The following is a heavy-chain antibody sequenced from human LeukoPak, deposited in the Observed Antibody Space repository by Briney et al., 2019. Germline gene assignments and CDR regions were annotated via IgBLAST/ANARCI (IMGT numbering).Heavy chain of an antibody. V-gene: IGHV3-7*01. CDR2: IKQDEGKT. CDR3: ARDSSLYCSGNTCYWAFDY. Sequence: PGGSLRLSCAASGFTFSSYAMSWARQAPGKGLEWVANIKQDEGKTYYVDSVKGRFTISRGNAKNSLYLQMNSLRAEDTGVYYCARDSSLYCSGNTCYWAFDYWGQGTLVTVSS. CDR1: GFTFSSYA. D-gene: IGHD2-2*01. J-gene: IGHJ4*02.